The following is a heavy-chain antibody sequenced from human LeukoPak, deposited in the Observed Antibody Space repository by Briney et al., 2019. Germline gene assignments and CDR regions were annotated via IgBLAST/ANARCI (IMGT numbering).Heavy chain of an antibody. CDR3: ARVGYDILTGYYNGFDY. J-gene: IGHJ4*02. V-gene: IGHV4-34*01. CDR2: INHSGST. D-gene: IGHD3-9*01. Sequence: SETLSLTCAVYGGSFSGYYWSWIRQPPGKGLEWIGEINHSGSTNYNPSLKSRVTISVDTSKNQFSLKLSSVTAADTAVYYCARVGYDILTGYYNGFDYWGQGTLVTVSS. CDR1: GGSFSGYY.